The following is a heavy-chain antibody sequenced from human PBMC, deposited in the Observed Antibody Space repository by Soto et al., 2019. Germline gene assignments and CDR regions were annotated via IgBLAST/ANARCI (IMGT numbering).Heavy chain of an antibody. CDR3: ARSPVEIVATSLYWFDS. V-gene: IGHV3-21*01. J-gene: IGHJ5*01. Sequence: EVQLVESGGGLVKPGGSLRLSCAASGLTFSSYSMNWVRQAPGKGLEWVSSISSSSPYIYYADSVKGRFTISRDNAKNSLYLQMNSLRVEDTAVYYCARSPVEIVATSLYWFDSWGQGTLVTVSS. CDR1: GLTFSSYS. CDR2: ISSSSPYI. D-gene: IGHD5-12*01.